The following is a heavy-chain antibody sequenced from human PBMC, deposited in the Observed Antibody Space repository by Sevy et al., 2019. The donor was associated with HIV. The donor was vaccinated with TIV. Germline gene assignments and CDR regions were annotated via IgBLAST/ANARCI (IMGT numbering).Heavy chain of an antibody. CDR3: AREHSPSLGLVLRGWFDP. D-gene: IGHD6-19*01. CDR2: ISSNSDHI. J-gene: IGHJ5*02. V-gene: IGHV3-21*01. Sequence: GGSLRLSCAASGFIFNSYSMNWVRQAPGKGLEWVSFISSNSDHIYYADSVRGRFTISRDNAKNSLFLQMNSLRAEDTAVYYCAREHSPSLGLVLRGWFDPWGQGTPVTVSS. CDR1: GFIFNSYS.